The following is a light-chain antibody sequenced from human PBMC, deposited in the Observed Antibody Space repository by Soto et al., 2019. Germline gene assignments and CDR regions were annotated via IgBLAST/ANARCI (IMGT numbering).Light chain of an antibody. V-gene: IGLV2-14*03. CDR1: NSDVGAYSY. CDR3: SSYTAFTTYV. Sequence: QSVLTQPASESGSPGQSITISCTGTNSDVGAYSYVSWYQQYPGKAPQLLIYDVGARPSGISDRFSGSKSGNTATLTISGLQAEDEADYYCSSYTAFTTYVFGSGTKVTVL. CDR2: DVG. J-gene: IGLJ1*01.